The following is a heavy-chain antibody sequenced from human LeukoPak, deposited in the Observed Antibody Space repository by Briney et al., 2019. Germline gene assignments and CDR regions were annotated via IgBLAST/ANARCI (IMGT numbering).Heavy chain of an antibody. CDR1: GGSIRSHY. CDR3: ARDNYISYFDY. D-gene: IGHD4-11*01. CDR2: FSNSGNA. J-gene: IGHJ4*02. Sequence: SETLSLTCTVSGGSIRSHYWSWIRQPPGKELEWIASFSNSGNANYNPSLKSRVTISIDSSKNQLSLKLSSVTTADTAVYYCARDNYISYFDYWGQGTLVTVSS. V-gene: IGHV4-59*11.